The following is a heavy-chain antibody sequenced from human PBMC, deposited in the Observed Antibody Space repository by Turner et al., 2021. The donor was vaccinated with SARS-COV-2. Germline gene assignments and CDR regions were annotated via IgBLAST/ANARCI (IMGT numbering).Heavy chain of an antibody. CDR1: GYPFTSYD. D-gene: IGHD2-2*01. Sequence: QVQLVQSGAEVKKPGASVKVSCKASGYPFTSYDINWVRQATGRGREWMGWMNPDSGSTAYAQKFQGRVTITRNTSISTAYMELSSLRSEDTAVYYCARGGYCSSTSCSPYWYFDLWGRGTLVTVSS. V-gene: IGHV1-8*03. CDR2: MNPDSGST. J-gene: IGHJ2*01. CDR3: ARGGYCSSTSCSPYWYFDL.